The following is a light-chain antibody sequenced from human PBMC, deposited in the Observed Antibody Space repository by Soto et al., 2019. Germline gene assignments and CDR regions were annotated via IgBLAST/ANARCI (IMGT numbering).Light chain of an antibody. V-gene: IGKV1-5*03. CDR3: QQYHKFWT. CDR1: QSVGSW. CDR2: KAY. J-gene: IGKJ1*01. Sequence: DIQMTQSPSTLSASVGDRVTITCRASQSVGSWLAWYQQKPGKDPKLLIYKAYRLESGVPSRFRGSESEIDFTLTISNLQPDDFATYYCQQYHKFWTFGQGTKVEIK.